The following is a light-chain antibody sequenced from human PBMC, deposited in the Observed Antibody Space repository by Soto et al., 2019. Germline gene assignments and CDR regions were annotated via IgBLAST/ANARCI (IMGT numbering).Light chain of an antibody. Sequence: IVLTQSPGTLSSSPGERATLSCRASQSVSTNNLAWYQQRPGQAPRLLIYGASRRATGIPDRFSGSGSGTDFTLTISRLEPEDFAVYYCQQYGSSRWTFGQGTKVDIK. CDR2: GAS. CDR3: QQYGSSRWT. CDR1: QSVSTNN. J-gene: IGKJ1*01. V-gene: IGKV3-20*01.